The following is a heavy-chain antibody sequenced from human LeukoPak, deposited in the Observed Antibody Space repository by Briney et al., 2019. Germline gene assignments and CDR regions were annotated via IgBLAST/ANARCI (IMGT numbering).Heavy chain of an antibody. D-gene: IGHD3-3*01. CDR1: GYTFTSYG. V-gene: IGHV1-18*01. CDR2: ISAYNGNT. J-gene: IGHJ6*02. CDR3: AREKNDFWSGRYYYYGMDV. Sequence: ASVKVSCKASGYTFTSYGISWVRQAPGQGLEWMGWISAYNGNTNYAQKLQGRVTMITDTSTSTAYMELRSLRSDDTAVYYCAREKNDFWSGRYYYYGMDVWGQGTTVTVSS.